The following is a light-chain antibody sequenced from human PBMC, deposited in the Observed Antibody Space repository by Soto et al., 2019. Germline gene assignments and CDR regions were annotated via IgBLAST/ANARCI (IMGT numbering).Light chain of an antibody. Sequence: QSVLTQPPSVSEAPRQRVTISCSGSSSNIGNNAVNWYQQLPGKAPKLLIYYDDLLPSGVSDRFSGSKSGTSASLAISGLQSEDEADYYCAAWDAGRNGPVFGGGTKLTVL. CDR2: YDD. CDR3: AAWDAGRNGPV. CDR1: SSNIGNNA. J-gene: IGLJ2*01. V-gene: IGLV1-36*01.